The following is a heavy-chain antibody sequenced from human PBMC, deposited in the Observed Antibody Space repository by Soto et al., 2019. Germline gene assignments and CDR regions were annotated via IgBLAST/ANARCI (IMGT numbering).Heavy chain of an antibody. J-gene: IGHJ4*02. V-gene: IGHV1-8*01. CDR3: ARSGYSGYDDFDY. CDR1: GYTFTSYD. Sequence: GASVKVSCKASGYTFTSYDINWVRQATGQGIEWMGWMYPNSGNTGYAQKFKGRVTMTRNTSISTAYMELSSLRSEDTAVYYCARSGYSGYDDFDYWGQGTLVTVSS. D-gene: IGHD5-12*01. CDR2: MYPNSGNT.